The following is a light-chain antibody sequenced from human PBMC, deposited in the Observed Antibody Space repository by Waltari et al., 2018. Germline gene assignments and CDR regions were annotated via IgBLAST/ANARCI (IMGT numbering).Light chain of an antibody. Sequence: QSALTQPASVSGSPGPSITISCTGTSSDLGSYTLFSCYQHHPGKAPKFMIYEVNKRPSGVSNRFSGSKSGNPASLTISGLQAEDEADYYCCSYAGSGTYVLFGGGTKLTVL. CDR3: CSYAGSGTYVL. CDR1: SSDLGSYTL. V-gene: IGLV2-23*02. J-gene: IGLJ2*01. CDR2: EVN.